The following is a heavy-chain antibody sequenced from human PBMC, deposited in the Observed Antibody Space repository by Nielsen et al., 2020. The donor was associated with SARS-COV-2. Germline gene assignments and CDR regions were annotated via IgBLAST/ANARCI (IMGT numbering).Heavy chain of an antibody. Sequence: GESLKISCAASGFTFSSYTMNWVRQAPGKGLEWVSSISSTSTYKFYSDSVKGRFTISRDNAKNSLYLQMNSLRAEDTALYHCARTNYGDYEGAFDIWGQGTMVTVSS. CDR3: ARTNYGDYEGAFDI. V-gene: IGHV3-21*04. CDR2: ISSTSTYK. J-gene: IGHJ3*02. CDR1: GFTFSSYT. D-gene: IGHD4-17*01.